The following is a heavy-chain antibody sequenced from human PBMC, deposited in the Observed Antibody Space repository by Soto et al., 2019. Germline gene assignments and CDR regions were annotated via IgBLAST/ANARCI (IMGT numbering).Heavy chain of an antibody. CDR3: ARDTPITTVTTVSDGMDA. Sequence: ASVKVSCKASGYTFTSYGISWVRQAPGQGLEWMGWISAYNGNTNYAQKLQGRVTMTTDTSTSTAYMELRSLRSDDTAVYYCARDTPITTVTTVSDGMDAWGQGTTVTVSS. CDR1: GYTFTSYG. CDR2: ISAYNGNT. V-gene: IGHV1-18*01. D-gene: IGHD4-4*01. J-gene: IGHJ6*02.